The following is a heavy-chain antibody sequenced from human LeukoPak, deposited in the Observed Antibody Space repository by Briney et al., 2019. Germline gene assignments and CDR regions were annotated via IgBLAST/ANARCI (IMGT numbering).Heavy chain of an antibody. D-gene: IGHD1-7*01. V-gene: IGHV5-51*01. J-gene: IGHJ3*02. CDR3: AIRSPEYNWNYGDAFDI. Sequence: EPLKISRKSAGYNFTSYWIGWGRQMPGKGLEWMGIIYPGDSDTIYSPSFQGQVTISADKSLNTAYLQWSSLKASYTAMYYCAIRSPEYNWNYGDAFDIWGQETMVTVSS. CDR2: IYPGDSDT. CDR1: GYNFTSYW.